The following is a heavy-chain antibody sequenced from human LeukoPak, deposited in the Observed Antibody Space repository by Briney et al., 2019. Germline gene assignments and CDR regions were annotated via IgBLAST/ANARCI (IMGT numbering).Heavy chain of an antibody. CDR1: GGSISSNNW. D-gene: IGHD3-22*01. Sequence: SGTLSLTCAVSGGSISSNNWWSWIRQPPGKGLEWIGEINHSGSTNYNPSLKSRVTISVDTSKNQFSLKLSSVTAADTAVYYCAWGTYYYDRSGYYSYAFDIWGQGTMVTVSS. CDR3: AWGTYYYDRSGYYSYAFDI. J-gene: IGHJ3*02. V-gene: IGHV4-4*02. CDR2: INHSGST.